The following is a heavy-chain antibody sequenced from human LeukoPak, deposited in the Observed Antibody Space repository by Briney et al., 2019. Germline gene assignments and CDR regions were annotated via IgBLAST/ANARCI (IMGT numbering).Heavy chain of an antibody. CDR1: GFTFSSYA. D-gene: IGHD5-24*01. J-gene: IGHJ4*02. CDR3: ARVPVEMATLSLDY. V-gene: IGHV3-30-3*01. Sequence: GGSLRLSCAASGFTFSSYAMHWVRQAPGKGLEWVAVISYDGSNKYYADSVKGRFTISRDNSKNTLYLQMNSLRAEDTAVYYCARVPVEMATLSLDYWGQGTPVTVSS. CDR2: ISYDGSNK.